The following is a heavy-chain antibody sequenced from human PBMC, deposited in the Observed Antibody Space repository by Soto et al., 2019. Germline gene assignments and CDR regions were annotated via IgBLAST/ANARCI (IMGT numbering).Heavy chain of an antibody. J-gene: IGHJ4*02. V-gene: IGHV1-2*02. Sequence: GPSVKVSCKASGYTFTDYYIHWVRQAPGQGLEWMGWINPNNGATKYAWKFQGRVTMTRDTSMTTAYMELSRLRSDDTAEYYCAREFAVKTLVNGGSLHFDFWGQGTLVTVSS. CDR2: INPNNGAT. CDR3: AREFAVKTLVNGGSLHFDF. D-gene: IGHD1-26*01. CDR1: GYTFTDYY.